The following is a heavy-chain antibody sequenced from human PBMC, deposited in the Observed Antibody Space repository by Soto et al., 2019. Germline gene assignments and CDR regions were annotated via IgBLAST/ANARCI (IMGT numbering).Heavy chain of an antibody. J-gene: IGHJ4*02. CDR2: MSSDGSYK. CDR3: AREAGAFAC. CDR1: GFTFSSYA. D-gene: IGHD6-13*01. Sequence: QVQLVESGGVVVQPGRSLRLSCAASGFTFSSYAMNWVRQAPGKGLEWVAVMSSDGSYKYYADSVKGRFTISRDNSKNTLYLQMNSLRPEDTAVYYCAREAGAFACWGQGTLVTVSS. V-gene: IGHV3-30-3*01.